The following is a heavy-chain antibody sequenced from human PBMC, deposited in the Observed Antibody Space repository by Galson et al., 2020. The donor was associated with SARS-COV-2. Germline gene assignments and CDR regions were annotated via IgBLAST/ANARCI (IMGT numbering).Heavy chain of an antibody. CDR2: IDHSGST. CDR1: GWSFNSYD. V-gene: IGHV4-34*01. D-gene: IGHD3-3*02. J-gene: IGHJ4*02. CDR3: ARRSRGTFSNRPYY. Sequence: SETLSLTCAVYGWSFNSYDWNWIRQPPGKGLEWIGEIDHSGSTNYNPSLKSRVTISVDTSKNQFSLKMNSLTAADTAVYYCARRSRGTFSNRPYYWGQGTLVTVSS.